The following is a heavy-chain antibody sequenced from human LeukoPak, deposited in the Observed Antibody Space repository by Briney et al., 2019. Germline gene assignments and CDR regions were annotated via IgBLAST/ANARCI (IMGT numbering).Heavy chain of an antibody. D-gene: IGHD3-22*01. Sequence: GGSLRLSCAASGFTFSSYSMNWVRQAPGKGLEWVSYISSSSSTIYCADSVKGRFTISRDNAKNSLYLQMNSLRAEDTAVYYCASRGYYDSSGYYYYYYMDVWGKGTTVTVSS. J-gene: IGHJ6*03. CDR1: GFTFSSYS. CDR3: ASRGYYDSSGYYYYYYMDV. V-gene: IGHV3-48*01. CDR2: ISSSSSTI.